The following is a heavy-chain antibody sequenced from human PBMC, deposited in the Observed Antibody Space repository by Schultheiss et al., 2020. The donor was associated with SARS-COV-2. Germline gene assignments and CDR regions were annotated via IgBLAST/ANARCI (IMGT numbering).Heavy chain of an antibody. D-gene: IGHD6-19*01. CDR1: GFTFSSYA. CDR2: IDTSGDNT. J-gene: IGHJ6*02. CDR3: AKGRSGWYDPFYYGTAV. V-gene: IGHV3-23*01. Sequence: GESLKISCAASGFTFSSYAMSWVRQAPGKGLEWVSSIDTSGDNTYYADSLEGRFTISRDNSKNTLSLEMNSLTVEDTAVYYCAKGRSGWYDPFYYGTAVWGQGTTVTVSS.